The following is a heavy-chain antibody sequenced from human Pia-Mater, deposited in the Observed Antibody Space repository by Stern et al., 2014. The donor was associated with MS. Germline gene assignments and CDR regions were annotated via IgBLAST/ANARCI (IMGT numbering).Heavy chain of an antibody. Sequence: QLQLQESGSGLVKPSQTLSLSCAVSGGSISSGGYSWSWIRQPPGGGLEWIGHISHSGSSYYDPSLKGRVTISVDRSKNQFSLKLTSVTAADTAVYFCARSNFYYAMDVWGQGTTVIVSS. CDR3: ARSNFYYAMDV. J-gene: IGHJ6*02. CDR1: GGSISSGGYS. CDR2: ISHSGSS. V-gene: IGHV4-30-2*01.